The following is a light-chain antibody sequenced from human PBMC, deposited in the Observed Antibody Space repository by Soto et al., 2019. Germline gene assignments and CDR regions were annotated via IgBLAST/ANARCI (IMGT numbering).Light chain of an antibody. J-gene: IGLJ3*02. CDR1: TSDVDGYNF. V-gene: IGLV2-14*01. CDR3: SSYTSSSTPWV. Sequence: QSVLTQPASVSGSPGQSITISCTGTTSDVDGYNFVSWYQQHPGKAPNLMIYEDSHRPSGVSNRFSGSKSGNTASLTISGRQAEDEAAYYCSSYTSSSTPWVFGGGTQLTVL. CDR2: EDS.